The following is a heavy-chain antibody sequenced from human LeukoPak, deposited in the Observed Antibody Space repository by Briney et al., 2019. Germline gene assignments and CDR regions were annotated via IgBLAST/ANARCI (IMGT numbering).Heavy chain of an antibody. J-gene: IGHJ3*02. Sequence: GRSLRLSCAASGFTFSSYGMHWVRQAPGKGLEWVAVIWYDGSDKYYTDSVKGRFTISRDNPKNTLYLQMNSLRAEDTATYYCARAGDAFDIWGQGTMVTVSS. CDR3: ARAGDAFDI. CDR1: GFTFSSYG. CDR2: IWYDGSDK. V-gene: IGHV3-33*01.